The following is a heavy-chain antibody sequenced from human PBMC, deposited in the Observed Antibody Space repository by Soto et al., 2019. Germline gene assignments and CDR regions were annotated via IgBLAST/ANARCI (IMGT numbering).Heavy chain of an antibody. CDR1: GSSISSGYY. CDR2: IYHPGRT. CDR3: ARYLEAVRDFWV. J-gene: IGHJ4*02. D-gene: IGHD6-19*01. Sequence: SETLSLTCAVSGSSISSGYYGGWIRQPPGKGLEWIATIYHPGRTYYNPSLRSRVTISEDTSKNQFSLNLRSVTASDTAVYYCARYLEAVRDFWVWGQGTLVTVSS. V-gene: IGHV4-38-2*01.